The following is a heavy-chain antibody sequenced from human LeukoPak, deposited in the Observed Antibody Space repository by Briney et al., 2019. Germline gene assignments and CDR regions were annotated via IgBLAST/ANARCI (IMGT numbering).Heavy chain of an antibody. J-gene: IGHJ4*02. CDR1: GGSISSGSYY. CDR2: FHTSGST. Sequence: SETLSLTCTVSGGSISSGSYYWSWIRQPAGKGLEWIGRFHTSGSTNYNPSLKSRVTISGDTSKNQFSLKLSSVTAADTAVYYCARDRITGTVTGVDYWGQGTLVTVSS. CDR3: ARDRITGTVTGVDY. V-gene: IGHV4-61*02. D-gene: IGHD1-20*01.